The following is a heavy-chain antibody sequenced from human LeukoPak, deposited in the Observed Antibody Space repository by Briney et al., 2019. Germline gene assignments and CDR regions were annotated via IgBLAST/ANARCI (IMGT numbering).Heavy chain of an antibody. CDR1: GVSISSSNSY. Sequence: SETLSLTCTVSGVSISSSNSYWGWIRQPPGKGLEWIGSIYYTGNTYYNASLKSRVTISIDTSKNQFSLRLNSVTAADTAVYYCAKSGGYGLIDYWGQGTRVTVSS. V-gene: IGHV4-39*01. CDR3: AKSGGYGLIDY. D-gene: IGHD1-26*01. J-gene: IGHJ4*02. CDR2: IYYTGNT.